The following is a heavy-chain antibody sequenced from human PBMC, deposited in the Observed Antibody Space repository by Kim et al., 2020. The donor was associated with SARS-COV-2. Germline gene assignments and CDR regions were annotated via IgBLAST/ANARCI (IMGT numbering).Heavy chain of an antibody. CDR3: ARVGGLTTLEPKGVAFDV. Sequence: SETLSPTCTVSGGSISSYYWSWIRQPPGKGLEWIVYFFYSGSTDYNPSLKSRVTISEDPSKNQFSLRLSSVTAADAAVYYCARVGGLTTLEPKGVAFDVWGQEKMVTVSS. J-gene: IGHJ3*01. D-gene: IGHD3-22*01. CDR1: GGSISSYY. V-gene: IGHV4-59*13. CDR2: FFYSGST.